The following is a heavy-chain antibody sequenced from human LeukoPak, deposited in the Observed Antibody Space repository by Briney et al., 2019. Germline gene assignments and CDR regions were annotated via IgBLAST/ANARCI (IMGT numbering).Heavy chain of an antibody. CDR2: MNPNSGNT. J-gene: IGHJ5*02. V-gene: IGHV1-8*03. CDR1: GYPLTSYD. Sequence: GASVKVSCKASGYPLTSYDINWVRQATGQGLEWTGWMNPNSGNTGYAQKFQGRVTFSRNTSITTAYMELSSLRSEDTAVYYCARAIRADRRGSWFDPWGQGTLVTVSS. D-gene: IGHD6-6*01. CDR3: ARAIRADRRGSWFDP.